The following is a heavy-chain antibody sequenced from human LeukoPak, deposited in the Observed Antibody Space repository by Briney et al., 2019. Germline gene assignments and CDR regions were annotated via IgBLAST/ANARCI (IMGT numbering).Heavy chain of an antibody. D-gene: IGHD3-22*01. J-gene: IGHJ4*02. V-gene: IGHV3-74*01. CDR2: INGDGSST. CDR3: ARDLELTYYDSSGYDY. Sequence: GGSLRLSCAASEFTFSDYWMHWVRQVPGKGLVWVSRINGDGSSTGYADSVKGRFTISRDNAKNTLYLQMNSLRAEDTAVYYCARDLELTYYDSSGYDYWGQGTPVTVSS. CDR1: EFTFSDYW.